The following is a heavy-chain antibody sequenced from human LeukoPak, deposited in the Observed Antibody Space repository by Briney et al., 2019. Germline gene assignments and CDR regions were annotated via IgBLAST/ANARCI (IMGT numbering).Heavy chain of an antibody. D-gene: IGHD1-26*01. V-gene: IGHV4-39*01. CDR1: GDSTSSDSYY. Sequence: ETLSLTCTVSGDSTSSDSYYGGWVRQPPGKGLEWIGNIYYSGSTYYNPSLKSRVTMSVDTSKNQFFLKLNSVTAADTAVYYCARGRPYSEGYHLDYWGQGTLVTVSA. CDR2: IYYSGST. J-gene: IGHJ4*02. CDR3: ARGRPYSEGYHLDY.